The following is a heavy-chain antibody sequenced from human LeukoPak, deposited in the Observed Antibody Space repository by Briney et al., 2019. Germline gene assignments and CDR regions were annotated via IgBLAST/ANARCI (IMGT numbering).Heavy chain of an antibody. D-gene: IGHD2-2*01. J-gene: IGHJ5*02. Sequence: GSSVKVSCKASGGTFSSYAISWVRRAPGQGLEWMGGIIPIFGTGNYAQKFQGRVTITTDESTSTAYMELSSLRSEETAVYYCARSRGVVPAAIWENWFDPWGQGTLVTVSS. CDR3: ARSRGVVPAAIWENWFDP. CDR1: GGTFSSYA. V-gene: IGHV1-69*05. CDR2: IIPIFGTG.